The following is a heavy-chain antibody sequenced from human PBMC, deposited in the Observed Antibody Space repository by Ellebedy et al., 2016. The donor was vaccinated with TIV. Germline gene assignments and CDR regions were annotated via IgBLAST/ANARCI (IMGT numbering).Heavy chain of an antibody. Sequence: MPSETLSLTCSVSGGSVSSTRYYWAWIRQPPGKGLEYIGSVYYSGIPYSNPSFKSRVTLSADTSKNQFSLNLRTVTAADTAVYYCARTDPWQPIDDWGQGILVSVSS. CDR3: ARTDPWQPIDD. J-gene: IGHJ4*02. D-gene: IGHD2-21*02. CDR1: GGSVSSTRYY. CDR2: VYYSGIP. V-gene: IGHV4-39*01.